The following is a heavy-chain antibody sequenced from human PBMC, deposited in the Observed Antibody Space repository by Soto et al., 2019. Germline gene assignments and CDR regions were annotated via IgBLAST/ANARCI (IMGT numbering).Heavy chain of an antibody. J-gene: IGHJ4*02. CDR2: ISTYNGNT. Sequence: ASVKVSCKASGYPFTTYGITWVRQAPGQGLEWMGWISTYNGNTNYAQSLQGRVTMTRETSSTTAYMELRSLRSDDTAVYYCARVMTTFGVVSKGPDHWGQGTLVTVSS. CDR3: ARVMTTFGVVSKGPDH. CDR1: GYPFTTYG. V-gene: IGHV1-18*04. D-gene: IGHD3-3*01.